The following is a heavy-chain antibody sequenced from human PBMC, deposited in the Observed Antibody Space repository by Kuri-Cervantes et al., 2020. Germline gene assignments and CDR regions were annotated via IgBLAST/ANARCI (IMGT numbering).Heavy chain of an antibody. J-gene: IGHJ4*02. D-gene: IGHD3-22*01. CDR1: GGSISSSSYY. Sequence: ESLKISCTVSGGSISSSSYYWGWIRQPPGKGLEWIGSIYYSGSTYYNPSLKSRVTISVDTSKNQFSLKLSSVTPEDTAVYYCAGDYDSSGNFDYWGQGTLVTVSS. CDR3: AGDYDSSGNFDY. V-gene: IGHV4-39*02. CDR2: IYYSGST.